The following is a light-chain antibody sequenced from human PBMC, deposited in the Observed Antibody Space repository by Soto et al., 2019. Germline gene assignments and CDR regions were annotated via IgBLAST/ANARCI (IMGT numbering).Light chain of an antibody. Sequence: EIVMTQSPVTLSVSPGERVTLSCRASQSVSSNLAWYQKKSGQAPRLLIYGASTRVTGIPARFSGSGSGTEFTLTISSLQSEDFAIYYCQQYNNWPPVTFGQGTRLEIK. CDR1: QSVSSN. CDR3: QQYNNWPPVT. V-gene: IGKV3-15*01. J-gene: IGKJ5*01. CDR2: GAS.